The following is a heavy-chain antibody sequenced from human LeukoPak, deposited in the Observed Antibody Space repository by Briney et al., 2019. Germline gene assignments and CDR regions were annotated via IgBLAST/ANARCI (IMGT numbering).Heavy chain of an antibody. CDR1: GFTVSSNY. Sequence: GGSLRLSCAVSGFTVSSNYMSWVRQPPGKGLEWVSGIYTGGSTYSADSVKGRFTIFRDNSKNTLHLQMHSLRVEDTAVYYCARWVNGYCSSTSCYTSAFDIWGQGTMVTVSS. D-gene: IGHD2-2*02. J-gene: IGHJ3*02. V-gene: IGHV3-53*01. CDR3: ARWVNGYCSSTSCYTSAFDI. CDR2: IYTGGST.